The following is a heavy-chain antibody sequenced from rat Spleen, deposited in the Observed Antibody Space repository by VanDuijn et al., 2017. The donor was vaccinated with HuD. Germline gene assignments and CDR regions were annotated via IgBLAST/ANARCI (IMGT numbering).Heavy chain of an antibody. CDR2: IIYDGSRT. V-gene: IGHV5S10*01. CDR3: TTVRWGDY. Sequence: EVQLVESGGGLVQPGRSLKLSCAASGFNFNDHWMGWVRQAPKKGLEWVATIIYDGSRTYYRDSVKGRFTISRDNAEGTLYLQMDSLRSEDTATYYCTTVRWGDYWGQGVMVTVSS. J-gene: IGHJ2*01. CDR1: GFNFNDHW. D-gene: IGHD1-12*02.